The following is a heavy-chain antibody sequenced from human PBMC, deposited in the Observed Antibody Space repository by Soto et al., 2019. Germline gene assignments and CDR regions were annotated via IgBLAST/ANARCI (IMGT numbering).Heavy chain of an antibody. CDR1: GFSVSSYV. Sequence: PGGSLRRSCEGSGFSVSSYVMHSVRQAPGKGLEWVGRIRNKVKSYTTDYDASVKGRFTISRDDSNHLLYLQMNSLKTEDTAVYHCVRDRGYSSGWFRHENYYYGMDVWGQGTTVTVSS. V-gene: IGHV3-72*01. J-gene: IGHJ6*02. CDR2: IRNKVKSYTT. CDR3: VRDRGYSSGWFRHENYYYGMDV. D-gene: IGHD6-19*01.